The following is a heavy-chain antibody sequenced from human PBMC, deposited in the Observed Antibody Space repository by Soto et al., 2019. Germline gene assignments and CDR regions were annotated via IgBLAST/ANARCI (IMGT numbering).Heavy chain of an antibody. D-gene: IGHD3-16*01. CDR2: TYYRSKWIH. CDR1: GYSVSSSSAA. V-gene: IGHV6-1*01. J-gene: IGHJ6*02. Sequence: LSLTCDISGYSVSSSSAAWNWIMQSPSRGLEWLGRTYYRSKWIHEYTASMESRININPDTSKNQISLHIYSVTPEDTAVYYCAGVVWFRGMDVWGQGTPVTVSS. CDR3: AGVVWFRGMDV.